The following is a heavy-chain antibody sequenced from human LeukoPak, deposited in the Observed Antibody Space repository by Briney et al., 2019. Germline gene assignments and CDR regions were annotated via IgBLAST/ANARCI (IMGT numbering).Heavy chain of an antibody. D-gene: IGHD1-26*01. J-gene: IGHJ3*02. CDR1: GDSISSSY. V-gene: IGHV4-4*09. Sequence: SETLSLTCTVSGDSISSSYWSWIPQPPGKRLEWIGYIYTRVSTNYNPSLKSRVTISVDTSKNQFSLKLSSVTAADTAVYYCARHPGRRAFDIWGQGTMVTVSS. CDR3: ARHPGRRAFDI. CDR2: IYTRVST.